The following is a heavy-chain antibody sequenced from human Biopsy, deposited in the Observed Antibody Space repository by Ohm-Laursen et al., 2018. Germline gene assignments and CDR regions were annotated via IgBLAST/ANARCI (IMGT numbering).Heavy chain of an antibody. J-gene: IGHJ4*02. Sequence: SETLSLTCSVSGGSMTGYEWSWIRLAPGKGLEWIGYIYYSGGTKYNPSLASRVTFSVDMSKSQFSLKLYSVTAADTAVYYCARLSTLFGVADFTDDWGQGTLVTVSS. CDR2: IYYSGGT. CDR1: GGSMTGYE. V-gene: IGHV4-59*01. D-gene: IGHD3-3*01. CDR3: ARLSTLFGVADFTDD.